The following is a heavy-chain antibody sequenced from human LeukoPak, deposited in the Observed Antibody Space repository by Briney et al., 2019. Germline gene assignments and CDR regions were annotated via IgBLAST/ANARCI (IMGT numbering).Heavy chain of an antibody. D-gene: IGHD3-16*01. CDR3: ARDQGGVGY. Sequence: PGGSLRLSCVASGITFSHYSMNWVRQAPGKGLEWASYISSFSGTINYADSVKGRFTISRDNAKNSLYLQMNSLRAEDTAVYYCARDQGGVGYWGQGTLVTVSS. CDR1: GITFSHYS. V-gene: IGHV3-48*01. J-gene: IGHJ4*02. CDR2: ISSFSGTI.